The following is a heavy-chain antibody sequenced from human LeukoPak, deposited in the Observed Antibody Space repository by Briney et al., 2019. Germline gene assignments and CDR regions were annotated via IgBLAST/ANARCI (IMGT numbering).Heavy chain of an antibody. CDR2: INYSGNT. Sequence: SQTLSLTCTVSGGSISSGAHYWNWIRQHPGKGLEWIGYINYSGNTYYNPSLKSRVTISADTSKNQFSLKLSSVTAADTAVYYCGVVVARGRDYWGQGTLVTVSS. V-gene: IGHV4-31*03. CDR1: GGSISSGAHY. CDR3: GVVVARGRDY. D-gene: IGHD2-15*01. J-gene: IGHJ4*02.